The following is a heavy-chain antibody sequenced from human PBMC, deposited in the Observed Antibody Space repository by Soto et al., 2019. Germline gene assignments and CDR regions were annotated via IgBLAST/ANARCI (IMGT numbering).Heavy chain of an antibody. CDR2: IKSKTDGGTT. J-gene: IGHJ4*02. Sequence: PGGSLRLSCAASGFTFSNAWMSWVRQAPGKGLEWVGRIKSKTDGGTTDYAAPVKGRFTISRDDSKNTLYLQMNSLKTEDTAVYYCTTYLSLLRFLEWLFNDYWGQGTLVTVSS. D-gene: IGHD3-3*01. CDR1: GFTFSNAW. V-gene: IGHV3-15*01. CDR3: TTYLSLLRFLEWLFNDY.